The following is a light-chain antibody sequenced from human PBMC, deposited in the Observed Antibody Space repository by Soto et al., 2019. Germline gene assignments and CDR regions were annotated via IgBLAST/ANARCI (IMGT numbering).Light chain of an antibody. J-gene: IGLJ1*01. V-gene: IGLV2-14*03. Sequence: QSVLTQPASVSGSPGQSITISCTGTSSDVGGYNYVSWYQHHPGKAPKLMIYDVSNRPSGVSNRFSGPKSGNTASLTISGLQPEYEADYYCCSYTTSNTRQIVFGTGTKVT. CDR2: DVS. CDR3: CSYTTSNTRQIV. CDR1: SSDVGGYNY.